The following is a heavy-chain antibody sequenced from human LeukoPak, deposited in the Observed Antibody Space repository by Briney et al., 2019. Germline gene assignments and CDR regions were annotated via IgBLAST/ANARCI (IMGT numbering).Heavy chain of an antibody. J-gene: IGHJ2*01. CDR3: ARDQRRDGYNPYWYFDL. D-gene: IGHD5-24*01. CDR1: GGSISSYY. CDR2: IYYSGST. Sequence: PSETLSLTCTVSGGSISSYYWSWIRQPPGKGLEWIGYIYYSGSTNYNPSLKSRVTISVDTSKNQFSLKLSSVTAADTAVYYCARDQRRDGYNPYWYFDLWGRGTLVTVSS. V-gene: IGHV4-59*12.